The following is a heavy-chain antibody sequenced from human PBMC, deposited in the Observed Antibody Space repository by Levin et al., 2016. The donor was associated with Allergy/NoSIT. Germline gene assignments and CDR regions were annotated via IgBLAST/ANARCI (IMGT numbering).Heavy chain of an antibody. CDR2: ISRSSNYI. Sequence: GESLKISCAASGFTFSSYNMNWVRQAPGRGLEWVSSISRSSNYIDSADSLRGRFTISRDNAKNSLYLQMASLRPEDTAVYYCARDRMGGYGFGDAIDIWGQRTMVTVSS. V-gene: IGHV3-21*04. CDR1: GFTFSSYN. CDR3: ARDRMGGYGFGDAIDI. J-gene: IGHJ3*02. D-gene: IGHD5-12*01.